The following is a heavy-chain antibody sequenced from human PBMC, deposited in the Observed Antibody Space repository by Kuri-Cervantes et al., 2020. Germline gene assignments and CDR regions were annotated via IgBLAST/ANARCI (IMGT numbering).Heavy chain of an antibody. J-gene: IGHJ6*03. D-gene: IGHD1-26*01. Sequence: PQSMTLSSVVSGDSLSSSNWWSWVRQTTGKGLEGIGEIYQSGSTKYNPSLKSRVTMSVDTSKNQFSLELNPVTAADTAVYYCARHVAFPLLSGYYYYMDVWGKGTTVTVSS. V-gene: IGHV4-4*03. CDR1: GDSLSSSNW. CDR2: IYQSGST. CDR3: ARHVAFPLLSGYYYYMDV.